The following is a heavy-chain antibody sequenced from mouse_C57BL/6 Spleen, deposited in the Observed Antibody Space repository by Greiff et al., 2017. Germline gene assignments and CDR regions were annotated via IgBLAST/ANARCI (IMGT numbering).Heavy chain of an antibody. V-gene: IGHV1-80*01. CDR3: ARGITTVTYAMDY. CDR1: GYAFSSYW. Sequence: VQLQQSGAELVKPGASVKISCKASGYAFSSYWMNWVKQRPGKGLEWIGQIYPGDGDPNYNGKFKGKATLTADKSSSTAYMQLSSLTSEDSAVYFCARGITTVTYAMDYWGQGTSVTVSS. CDR2: IYPGDGDP. J-gene: IGHJ4*01. D-gene: IGHD1-2*01.